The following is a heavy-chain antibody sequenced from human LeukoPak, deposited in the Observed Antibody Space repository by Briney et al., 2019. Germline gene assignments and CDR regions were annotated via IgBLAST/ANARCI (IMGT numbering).Heavy chain of an antibody. J-gene: IGHJ5*02. CDR3: ARDYSSSWYGNWFDP. Sequence: SETLSLTCTVSGYSISSGYYWGWIRQPPGKGLEWIGNIYHSGNTYYNPSLKSRVTISVDTSKNHFSLKLSSVTAADTAVYYCARDYSSSWYGNWFDPWGQGTLVTVSS. V-gene: IGHV4-38-2*02. CDR2: IYHSGNT. D-gene: IGHD6-13*01. CDR1: GYSISSGYY.